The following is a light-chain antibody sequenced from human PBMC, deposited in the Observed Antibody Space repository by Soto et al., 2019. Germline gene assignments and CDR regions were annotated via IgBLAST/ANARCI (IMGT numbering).Light chain of an antibody. CDR3: QQSYSTPWT. Sequence: IQLTHSQSSLSASVGDGVTLTCLASLPISNYFAWYQQRPGKVPKLLIYAASTLQSGVPSRFSGSGSGTDFTLTISSLQPEDFATYYCQQSYSTPWTFGQGTKVDIK. CDR1: LPISNY. V-gene: IGKV1-27*01. J-gene: IGKJ1*01. CDR2: AAS.